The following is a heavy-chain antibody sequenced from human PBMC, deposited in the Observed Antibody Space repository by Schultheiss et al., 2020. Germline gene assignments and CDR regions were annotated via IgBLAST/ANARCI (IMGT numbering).Heavy chain of an antibody. J-gene: IGHJ4*02. CDR2: IYYSGST. V-gene: IGHV4-39*07. CDR3: ARDRGWKNFDY. Sequence: SETLSLTCTVSGGSISSSSYYWGWIRQPPGKGLEWIGSIYYSGSTNYNPSLKSRVTISVDTSKNQFSLKLSSVTAADTAVYYCARDRGWKNFDYWGQGTLVTVSS. D-gene: IGHD1-1*01. CDR1: GGSISSSSYY.